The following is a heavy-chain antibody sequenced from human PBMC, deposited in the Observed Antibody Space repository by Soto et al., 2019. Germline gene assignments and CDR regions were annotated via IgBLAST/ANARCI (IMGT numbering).Heavy chain of an antibody. D-gene: IGHD3-22*01. CDR2: INPSGGST. J-gene: IGHJ6*02. CDR1: GYTFTSYD. CDR3: ARNFLTQYYDSSGYYDYGMDV. Sequence: ASVKVSCKASGYTFTSYDMHWVRQAPGQGLEWMGIINPSGGSTNYAQKFQGRVTMTRDTSTSTVYMELSSLRNEDTAVYYCARNFLTQYYDSSGYYDYGMDVWGQGTTVTVSS. V-gene: IGHV1-46*01.